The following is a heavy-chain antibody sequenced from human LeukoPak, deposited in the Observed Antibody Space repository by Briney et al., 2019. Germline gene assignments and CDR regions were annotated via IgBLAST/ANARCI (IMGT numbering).Heavy chain of an antibody. CDR2: ISSSSSYI. Sequence: GGSLRLSCAASGFTFSSYSTNWVCQAPGKGLEWVSSISSSSSYIYYADSVKGRSTISGDNATNSLYLQMNSLRAEDTAVYYCASLFHEYSSSWNAFDIWGQGTVVTVSS. V-gene: IGHV3-21*01. D-gene: IGHD6-13*01. CDR1: GFTFSSYS. CDR3: ASLFHEYSSSWNAFDI. J-gene: IGHJ3*02.